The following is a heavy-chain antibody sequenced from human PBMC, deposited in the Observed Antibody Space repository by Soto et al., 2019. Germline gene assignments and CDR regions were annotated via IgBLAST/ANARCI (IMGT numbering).Heavy chain of an antibody. CDR3: AKERYYAILTGPENYYYHYGMDV. CDR2: ITGSGGYT. Sequence: EVQLLESGGGLVQPGGSLRLSCAASGFTFSSYAMSWVRQAPGKGLEWVSDITGSGGYTFYADSVTGRFTISRDNSKNTLYLQMSSLRAEDTAVYSCAKERYYAILTGPENYYYHYGMDVWGQGTTVTVSS. J-gene: IGHJ6*02. V-gene: IGHV3-23*01. CDR1: GFTFSSYA. D-gene: IGHD3-9*01.